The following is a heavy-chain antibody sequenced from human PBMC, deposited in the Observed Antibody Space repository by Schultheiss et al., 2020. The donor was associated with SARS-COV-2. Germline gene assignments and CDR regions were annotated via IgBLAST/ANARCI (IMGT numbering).Heavy chain of an antibody. CDR2: IKQDGSEK. J-gene: IGHJ6*02. D-gene: IGHD3-10*01. CDR1: GFTFSNYG. V-gene: IGHV3-7*01. Sequence: GGSLRLSCAASGFTFSNYGMYWVRQAPGKGLEWVANIKQDGSEKYYVDSVKGRFTISRDNAKKSVYLQMNSLRDEDTAVYYCARERTYFLMDVWGQGTTVTVSS. CDR3: ARERTYFLMDV.